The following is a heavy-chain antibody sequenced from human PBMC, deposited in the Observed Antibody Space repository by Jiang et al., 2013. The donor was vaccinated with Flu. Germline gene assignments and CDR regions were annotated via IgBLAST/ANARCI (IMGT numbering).Heavy chain of an antibody. Sequence: TFSSYSMNWVRQAPGKGLEWVSSISSSSSYIYYADSVKGRFTISRDNAKNSLYLQMNSLRAEDTAVYYCARAGRELLKYYFDYWGQGTLVTVSS. D-gene: IGHD1-26*01. CDR2: ISSSSSYI. V-gene: IGHV3-21*01. CDR1: TFSSYS. CDR3: ARAGRELLKYYFDY. J-gene: IGHJ4*02.